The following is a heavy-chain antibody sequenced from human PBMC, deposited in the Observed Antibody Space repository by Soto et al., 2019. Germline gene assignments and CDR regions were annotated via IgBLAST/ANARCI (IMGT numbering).Heavy chain of an antibody. D-gene: IGHD3-22*01. CDR2: IHYSGNT. J-gene: IGHJ4*02. CDR3: ATNHDDISGRTPLLFDS. CDR1: GDSIGTGGYY. V-gene: IGHV4-31*03. Sequence: QVQLEESGPGLVEPSQTLSLTCTVSGDSIGTGGYYWDWIRQHPGKGPEWIGYIHYSGNTYYNPSLKSRLTISLDTSKNQFSLHLSSVTAADTAVYYCATNHDDISGRTPLLFDSWGQGTLVTVSS.